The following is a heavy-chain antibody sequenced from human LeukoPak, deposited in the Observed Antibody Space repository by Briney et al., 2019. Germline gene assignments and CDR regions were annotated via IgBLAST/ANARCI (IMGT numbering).Heavy chain of an antibody. D-gene: IGHD3-10*01. Sequence: GESLKISCKGSGYSFTSYWIGWVRQMPGKGLEWMGIIYPGDSDTRYSPSFQGQVTISADKSISTAYLQWSSLKASDTAMYYSARHIEYYYGSGSYFDYWGQGTLVTVSS. CDR2: IYPGDSDT. CDR1: GYSFTSYW. CDR3: ARHIEYYYGSGSYFDY. J-gene: IGHJ4*02. V-gene: IGHV5-51*01.